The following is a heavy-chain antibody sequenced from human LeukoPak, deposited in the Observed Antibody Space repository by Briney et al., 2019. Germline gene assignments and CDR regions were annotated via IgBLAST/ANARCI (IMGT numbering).Heavy chain of an antibody. CDR1: GFAFSSSA. CDR2: ISPDSATT. Sequence: PGGSLRLSCAASGFAFSSSAMSWVRQAPGAGLEWLSVISPDSATTHYADSVKGRFTISRDNSKYTLYLQMSSLRAEDTAMYYCAKHGENTVAGRYHDSWGRGTLVTVSS. CDR3: AKHGENTVAGRYHDS. J-gene: IGHJ4*02. V-gene: IGHV3-23*01. D-gene: IGHD6-19*01.